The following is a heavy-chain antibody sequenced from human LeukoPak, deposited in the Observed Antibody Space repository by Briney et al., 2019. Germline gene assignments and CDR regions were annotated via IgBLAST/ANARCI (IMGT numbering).Heavy chain of an antibody. CDR3: ARDDCSSISCYHNWFDP. Sequence: GGSLRLSCAASGFTFSSYWMSWVRQAPGKGLEWVANIKQDGSEKYYVDSVKGRFTISRDNAKNSLYLQMNSLRAENTAVYYCARDDCSSISCYHNWFDPWGQGTLVTVSS. D-gene: IGHD2-2*01. V-gene: IGHV3-7*01. J-gene: IGHJ5*02. CDR2: IKQDGSEK. CDR1: GFTFSSYW.